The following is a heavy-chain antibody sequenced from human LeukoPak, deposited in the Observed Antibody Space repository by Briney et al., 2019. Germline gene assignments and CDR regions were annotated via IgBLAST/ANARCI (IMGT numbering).Heavy chain of an antibody. J-gene: IGHJ3*02. Sequence: GESLKISCKGSGYSFTSYWIGWVRQMPGKGLEWMGIIYPGDSDTRYSPSFQGQVTISADKSISTAYLQWSSLKASDTAMYYCATSQNCSSTSCYTILDAFDIWGQGTMVTVSS. V-gene: IGHV5-51*01. D-gene: IGHD2-2*02. CDR3: ATSQNCSSTSCYTILDAFDI. CDR1: GYSFTSYW. CDR2: IYPGDSDT.